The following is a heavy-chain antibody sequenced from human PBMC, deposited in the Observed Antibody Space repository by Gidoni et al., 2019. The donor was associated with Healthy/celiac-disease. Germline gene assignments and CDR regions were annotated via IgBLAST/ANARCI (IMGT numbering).Heavy chain of an antibody. CDR3: TRDRTKGDYGDYVSDY. Sequence: EVQLVESGGGLVQPGRSLRLSCTASGFTFGDYAMSWFRQAPGKGLEWVGFIRSKAYGGTTEYAASVKGRFTISRDDSKSIAYLQMNSLKTEDTAVYYCTRDRTKGDYGDYVSDYWGQGTLVTVSS. V-gene: IGHV3-49*03. D-gene: IGHD4-17*01. CDR2: IRSKAYGGTT. J-gene: IGHJ4*02. CDR1: GFTFGDYA.